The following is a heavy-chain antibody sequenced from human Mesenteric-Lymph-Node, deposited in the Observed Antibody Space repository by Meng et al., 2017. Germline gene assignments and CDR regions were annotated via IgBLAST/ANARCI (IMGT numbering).Heavy chain of an antibody. J-gene: IGHJ3*02. D-gene: IGHD5-18*01. V-gene: IGHV3-30*03. CDR3: ASKLNGGYSYGYWGYLGI. CDR1: GFIFSNYW. Sequence: GESLKISCEASGFIFSNYWMTWGRQAPGKGLEWVAVISYDGSNKYYADSVKGRFTISRDNSKNTLYLQMNSLGAEDTAVYYCASKLNGGYSYGYWGYLGIWGQGTMVTVSS. CDR2: ISYDGSNK.